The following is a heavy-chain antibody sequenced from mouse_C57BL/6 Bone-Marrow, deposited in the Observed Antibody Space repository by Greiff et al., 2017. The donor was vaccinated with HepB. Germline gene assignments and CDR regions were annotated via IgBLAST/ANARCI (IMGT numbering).Heavy chain of an antibody. CDR3: AKTCHYYGSSYVDY. CDR1: GFSLTSYG. D-gene: IGHD1-1*01. V-gene: IGHV2-4*01. Sequence: VKLMESGPGLVQPSQSLSITCTVSGFSLTSYGVHWVRQPPGKGLEWLGVIWSGGSTDYNAAFISRLSISKDNSKSQVFFKMNSLQADDTAIYYCAKTCHYYGSSYVDYWGQGTTLTVSS. CDR2: IWSGGST. J-gene: IGHJ2*01.